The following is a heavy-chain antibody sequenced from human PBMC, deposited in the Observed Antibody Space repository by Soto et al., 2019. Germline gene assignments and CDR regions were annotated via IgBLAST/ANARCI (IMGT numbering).Heavy chain of an antibody. J-gene: IGHJ5*01. CDR1: GYSFTTYW. Sequence: GESLKISCQASGYSFTTYWIGWVRQMPGKGLEWMGVIYPGDSDSRYSPSFQGHVTISADKSISTAYLQWSSLKASDTAMYYCARRVAVSGTDWLDSWGQGTLVTVSS. CDR2: IYPGDSDS. CDR3: ARRVAVSGTDWLDS. V-gene: IGHV5-51*01. D-gene: IGHD6-19*01.